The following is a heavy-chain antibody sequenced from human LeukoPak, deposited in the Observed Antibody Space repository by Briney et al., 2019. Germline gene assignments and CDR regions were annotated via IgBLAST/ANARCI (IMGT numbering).Heavy chain of an antibody. CDR1: GGSISSSSYY. CDR3: ARAYPGIVGATTWFDP. J-gene: IGHJ5*02. V-gene: IGHV4-39*07. Sequence: SETLSLTCTVSGGSISSSSYYWGWIRQPPGKGLEWIGSIYYSGSTYYNPSLKSRVTISVDTSKNQFSLKLSSVTAADTAVYYCARAYPGIVGATTWFDPWGQGTLVTVSS. CDR2: IYYSGST. D-gene: IGHD1-26*01.